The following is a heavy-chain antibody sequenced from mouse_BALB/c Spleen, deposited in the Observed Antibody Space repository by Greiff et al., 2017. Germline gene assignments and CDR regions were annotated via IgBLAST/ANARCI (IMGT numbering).Heavy chain of an antibody. D-gene: IGHD2-10*02. J-gene: IGHJ4*01. CDR1: GFTFSSFG. Sequence: DVKLVESGGGLVQPGGSRKLSCAASGFTFSSFGMHWVRQAPEKGLEWVAYISSGSSTIYYADTVKGRFTISRDNPKNTLFLQMTSLRSEDTAMYYCARSLGYAMDYWGQGTSVTVSS. CDR3: ARSLGYAMDY. V-gene: IGHV5-17*02. CDR2: ISSGSSTI.